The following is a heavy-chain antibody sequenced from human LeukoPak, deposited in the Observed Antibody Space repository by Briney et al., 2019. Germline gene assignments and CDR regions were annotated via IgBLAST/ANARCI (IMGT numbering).Heavy chain of an antibody. CDR2: IYHSGST. CDR1: GYSLSSGYY. Sequence: SETLSLTCAVSGYSLSSGYYWGWIRQPPGKGLEWIGSIYHSGSTYYNPSLKSRVTISVDTSKNQFSLKLSSVTAADTAVYYCARLRAYTPYYFDYWGQGTLVTVSS. J-gene: IGHJ4*02. D-gene: IGHD3-16*01. V-gene: IGHV4-38-2*01. CDR3: ARLRAYTPYYFDY.